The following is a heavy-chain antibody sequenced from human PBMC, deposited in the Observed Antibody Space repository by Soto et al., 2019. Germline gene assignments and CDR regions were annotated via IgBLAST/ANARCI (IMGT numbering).Heavy chain of an antibody. Sequence: SETLSLTCAVYGGSFSGYYWSWIRQPPGKGLEWIGEINHSGSTNYNPSLKSRVTISVDTSKNQFSLKLSSVTAADTAVYYCARGRCSNYDFWSGYYTGVYYFDYCGQGPLVTVSS. J-gene: IGHJ4*02. V-gene: IGHV4-34*01. CDR2: INHSGST. CDR1: GGSFSGYY. D-gene: IGHD3-3*01. CDR3: ARGRCSNYDFWSGYYTGVYYFDY.